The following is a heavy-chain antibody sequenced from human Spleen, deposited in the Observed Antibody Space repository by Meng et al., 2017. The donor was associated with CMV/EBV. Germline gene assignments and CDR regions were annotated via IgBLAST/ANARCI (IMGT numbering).Heavy chain of an antibody. J-gene: IGHJ4*02. CDR2: IKQDGSEK. CDR3: ARDPYSYYVGWGPDY. CDR1: GFTFRGYW. D-gene: IGHD4-11*01. Sequence: GESLKISCEVSGFTFRGYWMTWVRQAPGKGLEWVVNIKQDGSEKYYVDSVTCRFTISRDNAKNSLYLQMNSLRAEDTAMYYCARDPYSYYVGWGPDYWGQGTLVTVSS. V-gene: IGHV3-7*01.